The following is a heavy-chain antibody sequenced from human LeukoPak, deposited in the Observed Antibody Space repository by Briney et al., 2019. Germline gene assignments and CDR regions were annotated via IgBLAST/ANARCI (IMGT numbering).Heavy chain of an antibody. CDR2: IYHSGST. V-gene: IGHV4-4*02. CDR1: GGSISSSNW. D-gene: IGHD6-19*01. J-gene: IGHJ4*02. CDR3: ARVKQWLADFDY. Sequence: PSGTLSLTCAVSGGSISSSNWWSWVRQPPGKGLEWIGEIYHSGSTNYNPSLESRVTISVDKSKNQFSLKLSSVTAADTAVYYCARVKQWLADFDYWGQGTLVTVSS.